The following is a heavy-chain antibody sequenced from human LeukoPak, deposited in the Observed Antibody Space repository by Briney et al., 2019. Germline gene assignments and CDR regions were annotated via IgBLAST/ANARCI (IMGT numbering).Heavy chain of an antibody. CDR2: IKQDGSEK. Sequence: GGSLRLSCAASGFTFSNYWMSWVRQAPGKGLEWVANIKQDGSEKYYVDSVKGRFAISRDNAKNSLYLQMTSLRTDDTAVYYCTRRWFFDLWGRGTLVTVSS. V-gene: IGHV3-7*01. J-gene: IGHJ2*01. CDR1: GFTFSNYW. CDR3: TRRWFFDL.